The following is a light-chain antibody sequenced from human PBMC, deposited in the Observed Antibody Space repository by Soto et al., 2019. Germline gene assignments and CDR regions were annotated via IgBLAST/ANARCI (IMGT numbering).Light chain of an antibody. Sequence: QSVLTQPPSASGTPGQRVTISCSGSSSNIGSDFVYWYQQLPGTAPKLLIYHNYQRPSGVPDRFSGSKSGTSGSLAISDLRSEDEGDYYCSAWDDSLSAYVFGAGTKLTVL. V-gene: IGLV1-47*01. CDR2: HNY. CDR1: SSNIGSDF. CDR3: SAWDDSLSAYV. J-gene: IGLJ1*01.